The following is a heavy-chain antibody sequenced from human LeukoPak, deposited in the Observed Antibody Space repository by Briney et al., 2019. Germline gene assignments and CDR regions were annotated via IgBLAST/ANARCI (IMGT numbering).Heavy chain of an antibody. D-gene: IGHD6-6*01. Sequence: GGSLRLSCADSGFTFSSYAMSWVRQAPGKGLEWVSGISGSGGTTYYAGSVKGRFTISRDNSKNTLYLQMNSLRAEDTAVYYCATNSSSRGGFDYWGQGTLVTVSS. J-gene: IGHJ4*02. V-gene: IGHV3-23*01. CDR3: ATNSSSRGGFDY. CDR2: ISGSGGTT. CDR1: GFTFSSYA.